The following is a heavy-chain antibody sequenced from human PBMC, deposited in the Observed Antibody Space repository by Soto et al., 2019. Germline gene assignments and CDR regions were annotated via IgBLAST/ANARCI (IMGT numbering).Heavy chain of an antibody. J-gene: IGHJ6*02. CDR1: GFTFSSYA. D-gene: IGHD2-2*01. V-gene: IGHV3-23*01. CDR2: ISGSGGST. Sequence: EVQLLESGGGLVQPGGSLRLSCAASGFTFSSYAMSWVRQAPGKGLEWVSAISGSGGSTYYADSVKGRFTISRDNSKNTLDLQMNRLRAEATAVYSCAKFSLRMLQAGGMDVWGQGTTVTVSS. CDR3: AKFSLRMLQAGGMDV.